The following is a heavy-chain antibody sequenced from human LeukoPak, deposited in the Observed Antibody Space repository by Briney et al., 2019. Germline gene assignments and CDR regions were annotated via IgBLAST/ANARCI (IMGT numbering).Heavy chain of an antibody. V-gene: IGHV4-34*01. J-gene: IGHJ4*02. CDR2: INHSGST. D-gene: IGHD2-2*01. CDR1: GGSFSGYY. Sequence: SETPSLTCAVYGGSFSGYYWSWIRQPPGKGLEWIGEINHSGSTNYNPSLKSRVTISVDTSKNQFSLKLSSVTAADTAVYYCATRYCSSTSCYFAYWGQGTLVTVSS. CDR3: ATRYCSSTSCYFAY.